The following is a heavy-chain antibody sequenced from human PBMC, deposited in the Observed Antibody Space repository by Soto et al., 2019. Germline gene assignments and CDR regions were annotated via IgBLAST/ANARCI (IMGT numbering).Heavy chain of an antibody. CDR3: AKDRDYSHPNPNYYFDY. CDR2: IRIKAYGATI. Sequence: PGGSLRLSCTASGFTFGDYAISWFRQAPGKGLEWVGFIRIKAYGATIEHAASVKGRFTISRDDSKSIAYLQMNSLKTEDTAVYYCAKDRDYSHPNPNYYFDYWGQGTLVTVSS. D-gene: IGHD4-4*01. CDR1: GFTFGDYA. J-gene: IGHJ4*02. V-gene: IGHV3-49*03.